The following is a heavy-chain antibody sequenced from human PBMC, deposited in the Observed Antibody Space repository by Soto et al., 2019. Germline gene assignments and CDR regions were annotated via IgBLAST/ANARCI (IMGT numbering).Heavy chain of an antibody. CDR3: AKRSGSYGLDYYYYYGMDV. J-gene: IGHJ6*02. Sequence: GGSLRLSCAASGFTFISYGMHWVRQAPGKGLEWVAVISYDGSNKYYADSVKGRFTISRDNSKNTLYLQMNSLRAEDTAVYYCAKRSGSYGLDYYYYYGMDVWGQGTTVTVSS. CDR2: ISYDGSNK. V-gene: IGHV3-30*18. CDR1: GFTFISYG. D-gene: IGHD1-26*01.